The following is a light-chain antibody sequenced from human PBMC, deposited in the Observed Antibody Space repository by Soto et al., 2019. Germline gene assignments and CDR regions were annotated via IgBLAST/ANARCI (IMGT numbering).Light chain of an antibody. CDR1: SSNTGSNS. CDR2: NTN. Sequence: QSVLTQPPSASETPGQRVTISCSGSSSNTGSNSVNWYQQLPGTAPKLLIYNTNXXNSGVNDRFSGSKSGTSASLAISGLQSEDEADYFCGTWDDRLSDHVLGTGTKVNV. CDR3: GTWDDRLSDHV. V-gene: IGLV1-44*01. J-gene: IGLJ1*01.